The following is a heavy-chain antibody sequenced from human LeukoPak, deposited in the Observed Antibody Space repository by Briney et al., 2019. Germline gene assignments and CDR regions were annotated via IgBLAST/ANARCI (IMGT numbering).Heavy chain of an antibody. D-gene: IGHD5-12*01. V-gene: IGHV1-69*13. CDR2: IIPIFGTA. CDR1: GGTFSSYT. Sequence: SVKDSCKASGGTFSSYTINWLRQAPGQGLEWMGGIIPIFGTANYAQKFQGRVTITADESTSTAYMEPSSQRSEDTAVYYCARENGYDRDRELTLWGQGTLVTVSS. CDR3: ARENGYDRDRELTL. J-gene: IGHJ4*02.